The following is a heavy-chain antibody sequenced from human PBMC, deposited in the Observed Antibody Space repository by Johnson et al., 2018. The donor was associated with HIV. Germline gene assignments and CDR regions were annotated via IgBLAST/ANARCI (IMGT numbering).Heavy chain of an antibody. D-gene: IGHD6-25*01. CDR2: ISWDGGST. J-gene: IGHJ3*02. CDR3: ASGAAPDAFDI. Sequence: VQLMESGGGVVQPGGSLRLSCAASGFTFSSYGMHWVRQAPGKGLEWVSLISWDGGSTYYADSVKGRFTISRDNSRNSLYLQMNSLRTEDTALYYCASGAAPDAFDIWGQGTMVTVSS. CDR1: GFTFSSYG. V-gene: IGHV3-43*01.